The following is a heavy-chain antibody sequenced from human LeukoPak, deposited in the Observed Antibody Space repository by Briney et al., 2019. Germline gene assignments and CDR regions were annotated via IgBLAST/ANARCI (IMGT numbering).Heavy chain of an antibody. D-gene: IGHD6-19*01. J-gene: IGHJ4*02. CDR2: INHSGST. Sequence: SETLSLTCAVYGVSFSGYYWSWIRQPPGKGLEWIGEINHSGSTNYNPSLKSRVTISVDTSKNQFSLKLSSVTAADTAVYYCARGLRIAVAGPYFDYWGQGTLVTVSS. V-gene: IGHV4-34*01. CDR3: ARGLRIAVAGPYFDY. CDR1: GVSFSGYY.